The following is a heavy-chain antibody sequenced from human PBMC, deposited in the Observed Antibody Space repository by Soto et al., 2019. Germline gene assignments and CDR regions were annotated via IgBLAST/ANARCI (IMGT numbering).Heavy chain of an antibody. CDR1: SDSISRSHW. Sequence: SETLSLTCAVSSDSISRSHWLTWVRQSPGKGLEWLGDIYYSGSVYYNPSLRSRVTISVDKSNNQFSLKLSSVTAADTAVYYCARLGILTGYPRWFDPWGQGTLVTVSS. V-gene: IGHV4-4*02. CDR3: ARLGILTGYPRWFDP. J-gene: IGHJ5*02. CDR2: IYYSGSV. D-gene: IGHD3-9*01.